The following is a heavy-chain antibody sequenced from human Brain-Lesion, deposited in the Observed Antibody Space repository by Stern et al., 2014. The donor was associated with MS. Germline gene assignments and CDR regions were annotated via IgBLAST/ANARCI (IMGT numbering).Heavy chain of an antibody. D-gene: IGHD3-10*01. CDR1: GFSITTTGVG. V-gene: IGHV2-5*02. CDR2: IYWDDDI. CDR3: EYRRWGNGAWFGSWFHP. J-gene: IGHJ5*02. Sequence: QVTLKESGPTMVKPTQTLTLTCSLSGFSITTTGVGVGWIRQPPGKAPEWLAVIYWDDDIRYKPSLKTRLTITKDTCKNQVGLTMTNMDPVDTGTYYCEYRRWGNGAWFGSWFHPWGQGILVTVSS.